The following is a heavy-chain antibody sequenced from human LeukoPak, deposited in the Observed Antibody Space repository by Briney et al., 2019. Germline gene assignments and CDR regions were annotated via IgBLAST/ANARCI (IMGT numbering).Heavy chain of an antibody. Sequence: GGSLRLSCAASGFTFSSYGMHWVRQAPGKGLEWVAVIWYDGSNKYYADSVKGRFTISRDNSKNTLYLQMNILRAEDTAVYYCAKDTKPLRFLEWLFDYWGQGTLVTVSS. CDR2: IWYDGSNK. J-gene: IGHJ4*02. V-gene: IGHV3-33*06. D-gene: IGHD3-3*01. CDR1: GFTFSSYG. CDR3: AKDTKPLRFLEWLFDY.